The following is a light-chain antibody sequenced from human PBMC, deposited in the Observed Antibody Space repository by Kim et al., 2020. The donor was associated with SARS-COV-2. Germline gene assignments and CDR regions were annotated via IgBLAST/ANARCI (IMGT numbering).Light chain of an antibody. CDR2: ATS. CDR3: QQSYSNPRT. CDR1: QTIITY. Sequence: ASVGDRVTITCRASQTIITYFNWYQQKPGKAPKLLIYATSTLQSGVPSRFRGSGSGTEFTLTITSLQPEDFATYYCQQSYSNPRTFGQGTKVEMK. J-gene: IGKJ1*01. V-gene: IGKV1-39*01.